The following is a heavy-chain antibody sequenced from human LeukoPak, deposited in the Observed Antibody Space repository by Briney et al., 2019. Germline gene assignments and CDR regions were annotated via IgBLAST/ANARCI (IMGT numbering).Heavy chain of an antibody. CDR1: GYTFTGYY. J-gene: IGHJ5*02. D-gene: IGHD4-17*01. Sequence: GASVKVSCKASGYTFTGYYMHWVRQAPGQGLEWMGWINPNSGGTNYAQKFQGGVTMTRDTSISTAYMELRRLRSDDTAVYYCARDLARGDGDYVLYHWGQGTLVTVSS. CDR3: ARDLARGDGDYVLYH. V-gene: IGHV1-2*02. CDR2: INPNSGGT.